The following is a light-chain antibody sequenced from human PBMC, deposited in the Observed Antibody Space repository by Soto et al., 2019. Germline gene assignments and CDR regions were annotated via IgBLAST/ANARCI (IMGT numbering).Light chain of an antibody. CDR3: ETWDTNTRV. Sequence: QLVLTQSPSASASLGSSVKLTCTLSSGHSSYIIAWHQQQPGKAPRYLMNLEGSGAYNKGSGVPDRFSGSSSGADRYLTISNLQFEDEADYYCETWDTNTRVFGGGTKLTVL. J-gene: IGLJ2*01. CDR1: SGHSSYI. CDR2: LEGSGAY. V-gene: IGLV4-60*02.